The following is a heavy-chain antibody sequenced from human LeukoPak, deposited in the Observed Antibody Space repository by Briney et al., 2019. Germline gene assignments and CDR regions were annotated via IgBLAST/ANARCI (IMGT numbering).Heavy chain of an antibody. CDR3: ARRGYCSSTACSVAAFYI. V-gene: IGHV5-51*01. D-gene: IGHD2-2*01. Sequence: PGESLKISCKGSGYSFTSYWIGWVRQMPGKGLEWMGIIYPGDSDTRYSPSFQGQVTISADKSISTAYLQWSSLKASDTAVYYCARRGYCSSTACSVAAFYILGQGTIGTVSS. CDR2: IYPGDSDT. J-gene: IGHJ3*02. CDR1: GYSFTSYW.